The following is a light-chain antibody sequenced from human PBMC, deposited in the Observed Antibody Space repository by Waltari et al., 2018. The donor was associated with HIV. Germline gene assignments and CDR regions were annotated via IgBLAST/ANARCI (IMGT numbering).Light chain of an antibody. CDR2: RAS. J-gene: IGKJ4*01. Sequence: DIQMTKSPSSLSASVGDRVIITCQASQGISNYLNWYQQKPGKAPKLLIYRASSLERGVPSRFSGSGSGTDFTFTISSLQHEDIATYYCQQSDNLPLTFGGGTRVEIK. V-gene: IGKV1-33*01. CDR1: QGISNY. CDR3: QQSDNLPLT.